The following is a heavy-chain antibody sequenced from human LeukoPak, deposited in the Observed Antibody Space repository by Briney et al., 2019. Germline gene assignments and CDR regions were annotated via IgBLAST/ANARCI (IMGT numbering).Heavy chain of an antibody. D-gene: IGHD2-15*01. Sequence: GGSLRLSCAASGFTFSTYDMSWVRQVSGKGLEWVSGISGSGDTTSYADSVKGRFTISRDNSKNTLYLQMNSLRAEDTAVYYCARPLGYCSGGSCYHWFDPWGQGTLVTVSS. CDR2: ISGSGDTT. CDR3: ARPLGYCSGGSCYHWFDP. J-gene: IGHJ5*02. CDR1: GFTFSTYD. V-gene: IGHV3-23*01.